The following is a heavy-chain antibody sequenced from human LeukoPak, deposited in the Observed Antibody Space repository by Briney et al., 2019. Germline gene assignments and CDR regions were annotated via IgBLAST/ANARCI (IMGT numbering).Heavy chain of an antibody. CDR3: ARLYDSSGYQDRTDY. D-gene: IGHD3-22*01. CDR2: IYYSGST. Sequence: PSETLSLTCTVSGGSISSYYWSWIRQPPGKGLEWIGYIYYSGSTNYNPSLKSRVTISVDTSKNQFSLKLTSVTAADTAVYYCARLYDSSGYQDRTDYWGQGTLVTVSS. J-gene: IGHJ4*02. V-gene: IGHV4-59*12. CDR1: GGSISSYY.